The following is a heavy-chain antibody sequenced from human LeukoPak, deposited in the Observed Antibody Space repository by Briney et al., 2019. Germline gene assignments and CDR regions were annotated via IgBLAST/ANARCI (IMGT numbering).Heavy chain of an antibody. D-gene: IGHD1-1*01. V-gene: IGHV3-53*05. CDR3: VKITSVTGGDC. J-gene: IGHJ4*02. CDR1: GFTVRSNY. Sequence: PGGSLRLSCAASGFTVRSNYMTWVRQAPGKGLEWVSVMYSGDSTYYDDSVKGRFTISRDNSKNTLDLQMSSLRAEDTAVYYCVKITSVTGGDCWGQGTRLTVSS. CDR2: MYSGDST.